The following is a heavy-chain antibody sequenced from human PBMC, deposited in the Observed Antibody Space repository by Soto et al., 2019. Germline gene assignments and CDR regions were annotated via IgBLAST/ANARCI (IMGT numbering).Heavy chain of an antibody. Sequence: ETLSLTCAVYGGSFSGYYWSWIRQPPGKGLEWIGEINHSGSTNYNPSLKSRVTISVDTSKNQFSLKLSSVTATDTAVYYCARANADILSRYYYYGMDVWGQGTTVTVSS. J-gene: IGHJ6*02. CDR3: ARANADILSRYYYYGMDV. CDR1: GGSFSGYY. CDR2: INHSGST. D-gene: IGHD3-9*01. V-gene: IGHV4-34*01.